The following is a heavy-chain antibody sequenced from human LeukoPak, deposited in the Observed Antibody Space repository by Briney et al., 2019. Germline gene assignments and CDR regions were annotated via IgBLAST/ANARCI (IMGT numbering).Heavy chain of an antibody. CDR3: AKDSSDWSQYSFDY. Sequence: GRSLRLSCAASGFIFDDYAMHWVRQAPGKGLEWVSGISWNSGNIGYADSVKGRFTISRDNAKNSLYLQMNSLRADDTALYYCAKDSSDWSQYSFDYWGQGTLVTVSS. CDR2: ISWNSGNI. V-gene: IGHV3-9*01. CDR1: GFIFDDYA. J-gene: IGHJ4*02. D-gene: IGHD3-9*01.